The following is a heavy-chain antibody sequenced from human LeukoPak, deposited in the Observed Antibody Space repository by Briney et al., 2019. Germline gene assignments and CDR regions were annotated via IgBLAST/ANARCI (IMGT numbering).Heavy chain of an antibody. D-gene: IGHD6-13*01. J-gene: IGHJ2*01. CDR3: ARGASSSWYPTGLDWRPKVKWYLDL. V-gene: IGHV4-34*01. Sequence: SETLSLTCAVYGGSFSGYYWSWIRQPPGKGLEWIGEINHRGSTNYNPSLKRRVTISVETSKNQFSLKLSSLTAADTAVYYCARGASSSWYPTGLDWRPKVKWYLDLWGRGTLVTVSS. CDR1: GGSFSGYY. CDR2: INHRGST.